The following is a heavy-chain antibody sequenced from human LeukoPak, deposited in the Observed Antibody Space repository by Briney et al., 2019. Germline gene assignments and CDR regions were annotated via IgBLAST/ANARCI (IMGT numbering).Heavy chain of an antibody. CDR1: GYTFTSYA. V-gene: IGHV1-3*01. Sequence: GASVKVSCKASGYTFTSYAMHWVRQAPGQRLEWMGWINAGNGNTKYSQKFQGRVTITRDTSASTAYMELSSLRSEDTAVYYCASQEYQLLSDYYYGMDVWGQGTTVTVSS. CDR3: ASQEYQLLSDYYYGMDV. CDR2: INAGNGNT. J-gene: IGHJ6*02. D-gene: IGHD2-2*01.